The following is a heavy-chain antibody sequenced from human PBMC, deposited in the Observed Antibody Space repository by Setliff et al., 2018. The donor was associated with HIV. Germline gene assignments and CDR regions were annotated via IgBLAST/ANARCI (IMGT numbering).Heavy chain of an antibody. CDR1: GGSLGGYY. V-gene: IGHV4-4*07. D-gene: IGHD3-10*01. J-gene: IGHJ5*02. CDR2: IFASGTT. Sequence: PSETLSLTCTVSGGSLGGYYWSWIRQPAGKRLEWIGRIFASGTTNYNPSPKSRVSMSIDTSKDQFSLNLNSVTAADTAVYFCARDRSNYGSGSSAYNWFDPWGLGTLVTVSS. CDR3: ARDRSNYGSGSSAYNWFDP.